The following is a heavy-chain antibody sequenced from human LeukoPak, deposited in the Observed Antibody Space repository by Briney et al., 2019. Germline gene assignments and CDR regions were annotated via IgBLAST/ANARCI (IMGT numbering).Heavy chain of an antibody. V-gene: IGHV4-59*01. J-gene: IGHJ4*02. CDR1: GGSISSYY. Sequence: SETLSLTCTVSGGSISSYYWSWIRQPPGKGLEWIGYIYYSGSTNYNPSLKSRVTISVDTSKNQFSLKLSSVTAADTAVYYCARDRDFWSGIDYWDQGTLVTVSS. CDR2: IYYSGST. CDR3: ARDRDFWSGIDY. D-gene: IGHD3-3*01.